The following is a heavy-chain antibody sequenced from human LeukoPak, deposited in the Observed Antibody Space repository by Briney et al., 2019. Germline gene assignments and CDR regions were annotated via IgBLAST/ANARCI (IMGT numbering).Heavy chain of an antibody. Sequence: GGSLRLSCAASGFTLSSAGMHWVRQAPGKGLEWVAVITYDGSEKHYGESVKGRFTISRDTSKNTLYLQMSSLRAEDTAVYYCVKITSVTGGDCWGQGTRLTVSS. J-gene: IGHJ4*02. CDR1: GFTLSSAG. CDR3: VKITSVTGGDC. D-gene: IGHD1-1*01. CDR2: ITYDGSEK. V-gene: IGHV3-30*18.